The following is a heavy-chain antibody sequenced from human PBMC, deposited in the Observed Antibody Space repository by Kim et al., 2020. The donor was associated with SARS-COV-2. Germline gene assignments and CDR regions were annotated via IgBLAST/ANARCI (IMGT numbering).Heavy chain of an antibody. V-gene: IGHV3-30-3*01. D-gene: IGHD2-21*01. Sequence: GGSLRLSCAASGFTFSSYAMHWVRQAPGKGLEWVAVISYDGSNKYYADSVKGRFTISRDNSKNTLYLQMNSLRAEDTAVYYCARVNGRGLDAYCGGDCYRGVDYWGQGTLVTVSS. CDR3: ARVNGRGLDAYCGGDCYRGVDY. CDR1: GFTFSSYA. CDR2: ISYDGSNK. J-gene: IGHJ4*02.